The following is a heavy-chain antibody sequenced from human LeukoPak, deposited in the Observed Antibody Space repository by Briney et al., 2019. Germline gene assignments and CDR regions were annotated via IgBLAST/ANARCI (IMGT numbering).Heavy chain of an antibody. CDR3: ARGIEYDFWSGYWGRYGMDV. D-gene: IGHD3-3*01. V-gene: IGHV3-23*01. J-gene: IGHJ6*02. Sequence: GGSLRLSCAASGFTLSSYAMSWVRQAPGKGLEWVSAISGSGGSTYYATSVKGRFTIPRDNSKNTLYLQMNSLRAEDTAVYYCARGIEYDFWSGYWGRYGMDVWGQGTTVTVSS. CDR2: ISGSGGST. CDR1: GFTLSSYA.